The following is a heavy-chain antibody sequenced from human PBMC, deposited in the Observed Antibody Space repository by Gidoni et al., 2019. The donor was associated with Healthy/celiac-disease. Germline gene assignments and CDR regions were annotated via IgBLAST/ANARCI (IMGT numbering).Heavy chain of an antibody. CDR2: ISSSSSYI. J-gene: IGHJ3*02. CDR3: ARDANHAFDI. V-gene: IGHV3-21*01. Sequence: GFTFSSYSMNWVRQAPGKGLEWVSSISSSSSYIYYADSVKGRFTISRDNAKNSLYLQMNSLRAEDTAVYYCARDANHAFDIGGQVTMVTVSS. CDR1: GFTFSSYS.